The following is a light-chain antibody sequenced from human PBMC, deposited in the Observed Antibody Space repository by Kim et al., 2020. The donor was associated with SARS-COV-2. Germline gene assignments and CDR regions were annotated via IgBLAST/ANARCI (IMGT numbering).Light chain of an antibody. Sequence: EIVLTQSPGTLSLSPGERATLSRRASQSVSSSYLAWYQQKPGQAPRLLIYGASSRATGIPDRFSGSGSGTDFTLTISRLEPEDFAVYYCQQYGSSPTFGQGTKLEI. CDR1: QSVSSSY. V-gene: IGKV3-20*01. CDR3: QQYGSSPT. J-gene: IGKJ2*01. CDR2: GAS.